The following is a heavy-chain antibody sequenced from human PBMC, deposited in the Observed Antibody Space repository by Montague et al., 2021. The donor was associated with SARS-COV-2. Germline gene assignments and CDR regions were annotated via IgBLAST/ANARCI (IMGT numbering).Heavy chain of an antibody. J-gene: IGHJ6*02. CDR3: ARVGRQQLVRLSGMDV. CDR1: GCSISSSSYY. D-gene: IGHD6-13*01. CDR2: IYYSGST. Sequence: SETLSLTCTVSGCSISSSSYYWGWMRQPPGKGLEWIGSIYYSGSTYYXPSLKRLVTISVDTSKNQFSLKLSSVTAADTAVYYCARVGRQQLVRLSGMDVWGQGTTVTVSS. V-gene: IGHV4-39*07.